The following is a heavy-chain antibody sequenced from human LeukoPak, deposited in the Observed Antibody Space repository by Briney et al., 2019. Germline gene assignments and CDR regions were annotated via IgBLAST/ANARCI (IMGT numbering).Heavy chain of an antibody. D-gene: IGHD1-26*01. J-gene: IGHJ5*02. CDR3: ARDRVGAKGNWFDP. CDR1: GFTFSSYS. CDR2: ISSSSSTI. Sequence: GGSLRLSCAASGFTFSSYSMNWVRQAPGKGLEWVSYISSSSSTIYYADSVKGRFTISRDNAKNSLYLQMNSLRAEDTAVYYCARDRVGAKGNWFDPWGQGTLVTVSS. V-gene: IGHV3-48*01.